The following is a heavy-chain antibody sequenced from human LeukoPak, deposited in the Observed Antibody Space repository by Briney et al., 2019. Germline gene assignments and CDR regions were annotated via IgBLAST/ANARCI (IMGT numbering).Heavy chain of an antibody. V-gene: IGHV3-74*01. Sequence: SGGSLRLSRAASGFTFSSYWMHWVRQAPGKGLVWVSRINNDGSSTTYADSVKGRFTISRDNAKNTLFMQMNTLRAEDTAVYYCARGSDSGNYYDFDYWGQGTLVTVSS. CDR3: ARGSDSGNYYDFDY. J-gene: IGHJ4*02. D-gene: IGHD1-26*01. CDR1: GFTFSSYW. CDR2: INNDGSST.